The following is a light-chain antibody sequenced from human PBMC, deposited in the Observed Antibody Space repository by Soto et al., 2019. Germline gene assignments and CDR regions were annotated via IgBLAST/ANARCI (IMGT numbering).Light chain of an antibody. V-gene: IGKV3-15*01. Sequence: EIVMTQSPGTLSVSPGERATLSCRASQSVSVNLAWYQQKPGQAPRLLIYGVSTRATGIPARFSGSESGTEFTLTISSLQSEAFAVYYCQQYNDWPCTFGPGTKVDIK. J-gene: IGKJ3*01. CDR1: QSVSVN. CDR3: QQYNDWPCT. CDR2: GVS.